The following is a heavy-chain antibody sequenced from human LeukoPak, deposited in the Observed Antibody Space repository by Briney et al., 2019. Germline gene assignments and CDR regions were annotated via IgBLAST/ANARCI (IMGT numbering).Heavy chain of an antibody. V-gene: IGHV1-24*01. D-gene: IGHD1/OR15-1a*01. Sequence: ASVKVSCKVSGYTLTELSMHWVRQAPGKGLEWMGGFVPEDGETIYAQKFQGRVTMTEDTSTDTACMELSSLGSEDTAVYYCATDPEHDAFDIWGQGTMVTVSS. CDR2: FVPEDGET. J-gene: IGHJ3*02. CDR1: GYTLTELS. CDR3: ATDPEHDAFDI.